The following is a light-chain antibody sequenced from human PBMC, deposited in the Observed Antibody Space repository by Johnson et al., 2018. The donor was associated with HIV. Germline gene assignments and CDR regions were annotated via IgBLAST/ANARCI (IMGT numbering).Light chain of an antibody. Sequence: HSVLTQPPSVSAAPGQKVTISCSGSSSNIGNNYVSWYQQLPGTATKLLIYENNKRPSGIPDRFSGSKYGTSATLGITGLQTGDEADYYCGTWDSSLSSYVFGTGTKVTVL. V-gene: IGLV1-51*02. CDR1: SSNIGNNY. CDR3: GTWDSSLSSYV. CDR2: ENN. J-gene: IGLJ1*01.